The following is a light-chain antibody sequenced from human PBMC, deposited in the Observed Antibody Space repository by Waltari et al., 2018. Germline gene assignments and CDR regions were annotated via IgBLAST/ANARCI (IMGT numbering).Light chain of an antibody. Sequence: EIVMTQSPATLSLSPGERATLSCRASQSVSSNLAWYQQKPGQAPRLLIYGASTRATGIPARFSGSGSGTEFTLTINSLQSEDFAVYYCQHYDNWPPFTFGPGTKVDIK. CDR2: GAS. J-gene: IGKJ3*01. CDR1: QSVSSN. CDR3: QHYDNWPPFT. V-gene: IGKV3-15*01.